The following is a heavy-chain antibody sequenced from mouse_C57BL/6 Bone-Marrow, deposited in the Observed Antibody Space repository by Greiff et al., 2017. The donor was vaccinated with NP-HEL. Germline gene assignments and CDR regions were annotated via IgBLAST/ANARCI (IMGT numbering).Heavy chain of an antibody. V-gene: IGHV5-15*01. CDR1: GFTFSDYG. Sequence: EVQGVESGGGLVQPGGSLKLSCAASGFTFSDYGMAWVRQAPRKGPEWVAFISNLAYSIYYADTVTGRFTISRENAKNTLYLEMSSLRSEDTAMYYCARVYGSSYNFDVWGTGTTVTVSS. D-gene: IGHD1-1*01. CDR2: ISNLAYSI. CDR3: ARVYGSSYNFDV. J-gene: IGHJ1*03.